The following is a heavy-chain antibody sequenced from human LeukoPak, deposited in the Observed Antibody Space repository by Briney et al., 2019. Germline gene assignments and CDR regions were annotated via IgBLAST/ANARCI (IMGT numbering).Heavy chain of an antibody. CDR3: ARVARLYGDPSYFDY. CDR2: IYTSGST. V-gene: IGHV4-39*07. Sequence: SETLSLTCTVSGGSISSSSYYWGWIRQPPGKGLEWIGSIYTSGSTYYNPSLKSRVTISVDTSKNQFSLKLSSVTAADTAVYYCARVARLYGDPSYFDYWGQGTLVTVSS. D-gene: IGHD4-17*01. CDR1: GGSISSSSYY. J-gene: IGHJ4*02.